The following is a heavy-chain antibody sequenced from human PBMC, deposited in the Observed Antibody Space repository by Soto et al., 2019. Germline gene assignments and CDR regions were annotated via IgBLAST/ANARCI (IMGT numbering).Heavy chain of an antibody. CDR1: GGSISSYY. J-gene: IGHJ5*02. Sequence: SETLSLTCTVSGGSISSYYWSWIRQPPGKGLEWIGYIYYSGSTNYNPSLKSRVTISVDTSKNQFSLKLSSVTAADTAVYYCAREGYCISTNCSPDWFDPWGQGTLVTVSS. D-gene: IGHD2-2*01. V-gene: IGHV4-59*01. CDR3: AREGYCISTNCSPDWFDP. CDR2: IYYSGST.